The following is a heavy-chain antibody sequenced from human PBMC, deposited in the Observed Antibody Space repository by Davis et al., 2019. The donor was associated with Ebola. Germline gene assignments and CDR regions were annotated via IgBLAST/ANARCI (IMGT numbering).Heavy chain of an antibody. V-gene: IGHV3-48*02. CDR2: ISTSSSTI. CDR1: GFTFSSYA. J-gene: IGHJ6*02. CDR3: ARRVVEDIVVVPAGDYYYGMDV. D-gene: IGHD2-2*01. Sequence: GESLKISCAASGFTFSSYAMSWVRQAPGKGLEWVSYISTSSSTIFYADSVKGRFTISRDNAENSLSLQMNSLRDDDTAVYYCARRVVEDIVVVPAGDYYYGMDVWGQGTTVTVSS.